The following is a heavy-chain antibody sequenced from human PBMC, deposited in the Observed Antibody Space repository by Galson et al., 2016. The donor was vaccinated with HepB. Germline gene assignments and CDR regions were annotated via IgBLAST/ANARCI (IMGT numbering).Heavy chain of an antibody. CDR1: GFTFSTYT. D-gene: IGHD6-6*01. CDR2: ITPSSSYI. Sequence: SLRLSCAASGFTFSTYTMNWVRQAPGKGLEWLSSITPSSSYIFYADSVKGRITISRDNAKNSLFLQMNSLRAEDTAVYYCARERLDYTSTSGIDHWGQGTLVTVSS. V-gene: IGHV3-21*01. CDR3: ARERLDYTSTSGIDH. J-gene: IGHJ4*02.